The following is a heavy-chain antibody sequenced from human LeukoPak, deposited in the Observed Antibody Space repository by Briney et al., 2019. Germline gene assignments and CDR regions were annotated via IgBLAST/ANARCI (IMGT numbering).Heavy chain of an antibody. V-gene: IGHV5-51*01. D-gene: IGHD2-21*01. CDR1: GYSFTSYW. CDR2: IYPGPGAGPGGSNP. CDR3: ARHSTRPNWYSPIGY. Sequence: GESLKISCKGSGYSFTSYWIGWVRQMPGKGLEWMGIIYPGPGAGPGGSNPIYNPSFQGQVSISADNSITTAYLQWSSLKASDTAIYYCARHSTRPNWYSPIGYWGQGTLVTVSS. J-gene: IGHJ4*02.